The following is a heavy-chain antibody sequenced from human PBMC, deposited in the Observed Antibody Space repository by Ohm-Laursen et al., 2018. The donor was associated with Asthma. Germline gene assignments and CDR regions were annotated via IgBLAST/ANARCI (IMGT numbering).Heavy chain of an antibody. CDR3: ASDTHWNSDSPGSGY. J-gene: IGHJ4*02. CDR1: GFTFSSYW. CDR2: IKEDGSDK. V-gene: IGHV3-7*01. D-gene: IGHD3-10*01. Sequence: SLRLSCAASGFTFSSYWMSWVRQAPGKGLEWLANIKEDGSDKHYVDSVRGRFTISRDNAKNSVYLQMDSLGAEDTAVYFCASDTHWNSDSPGSGYWGQGTLVTVSS.